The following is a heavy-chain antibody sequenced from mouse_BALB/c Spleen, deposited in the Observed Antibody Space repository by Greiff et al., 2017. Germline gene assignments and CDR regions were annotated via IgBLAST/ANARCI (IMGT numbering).Heavy chain of an antibody. CDR2: INPNNGGT. CDR3: ARKDITTDAMDY. D-gene: IGHD1-1*01. Sequence: EVQLQQSGPELVKPGASVKIPCKASGYTFTDYNMDWVKQSHGKSLEWIGDINPNNGGTIYNQKFKGKATLTVDKSSSTAYMELRSLTSEDTAVYYCARKDITTDAMDYWGQGTSVTVSS. CDR1: GYTFTDYN. V-gene: IGHV1-18*01. J-gene: IGHJ4*01.